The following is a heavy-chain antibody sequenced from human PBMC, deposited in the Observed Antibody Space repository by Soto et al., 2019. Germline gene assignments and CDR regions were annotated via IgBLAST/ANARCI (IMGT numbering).Heavy chain of an antibody. V-gene: IGHV3-33*01. J-gene: IGHJ4*02. CDR1: GFTFSSYG. CDR2: IWYDGSNK. Sequence: GGSLRLSCAASGFTFSSYGMHWVRQAPGKGLEWVAVIWYDGSNKYYADSVKGRFTISRDNSKNTLYLQMNSLRAEDTAVYYCARDRIETSFDYWGQGTLVTVSS. CDR3: ARDRIETSFDY. D-gene: IGHD3-16*02.